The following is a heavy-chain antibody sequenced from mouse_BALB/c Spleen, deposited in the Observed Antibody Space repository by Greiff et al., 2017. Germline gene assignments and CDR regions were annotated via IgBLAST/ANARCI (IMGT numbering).Heavy chain of an antibody. J-gene: IGHJ4*01. CDR2: ISNLAYSI. CDR3: ARDDGYAMDY. CDR1: GFTFSDYG. V-gene: IGHV5-15*02. Sequence: EVKLVESGGGLVQPGGSRKLSCAASGFTFSDYGMAWVRQAPGKGPEWVAFISNLAYSIYYADTVTGRFTISRENAKNTLYLEISSLRSEDTAMYYCARDDGYAMDYWGQGTSVTVSS.